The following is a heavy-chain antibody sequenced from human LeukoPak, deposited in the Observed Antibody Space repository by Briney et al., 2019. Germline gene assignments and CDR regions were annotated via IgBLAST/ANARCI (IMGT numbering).Heavy chain of an antibody. V-gene: IGHV3-15*01. CDR3: TTARSGFHEGARGYVYGWGYSCEP. J-gene: IGHJ5*02. CDR2: IKSRSDGGTT. Sequence: GGSLRLSCAASGFTFSDVWMNWVRQAPGKGLEWVARIKSRSDGGTTDYATPLKGRFTISRDDSNNTLHLQMNSLINEDTAVYYCTTARSGFHEGARGYVYGWGYSCEPWGQGTLVTVSS. D-gene: IGHD3-10*01. CDR1: GFTFSDVW.